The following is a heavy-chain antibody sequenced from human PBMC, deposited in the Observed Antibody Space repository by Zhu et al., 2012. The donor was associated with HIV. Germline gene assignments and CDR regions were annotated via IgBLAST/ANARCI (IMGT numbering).Heavy chain of an antibody. CDR1: GGSLRNYY. Sequence: QVQLQQSGPRLVKPSETLSLTCIVSGGSLRNYYWNWVRQSPGKGLEWIGYISTSGKIIYNPFLKSRVTMSLDTSRNQLPLKVTSVTAADTAVHYCARDRLEATAPEVAFDIWGQGTVVTVSS. V-gene: IGHV4-4*09. J-gene: IGHJ3*02. D-gene: IGHD1-1*01. CDR2: ISTSGKI. CDR3: ARDRLEATAPEVAFDI.